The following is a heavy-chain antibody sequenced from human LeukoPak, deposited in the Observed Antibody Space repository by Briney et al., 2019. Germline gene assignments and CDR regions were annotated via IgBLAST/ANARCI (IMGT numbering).Heavy chain of an antibody. J-gene: IGHJ3*02. V-gene: IGHV3-48*03. D-gene: IGHD6-19*01. CDR3: ARVAGIPDAFDI. Sequence: PGGSLRLSCAASGFTFSSYEMNWVRQAPGKGLEWVSYISSSGSTIYYADSVKGRFTISRDNAKNSLYLQMNSLRAEDTAVYYCARVAGIPDAFDIWGQGTMVTVSS. CDR2: ISSSGSTI. CDR1: GFTFSSYE.